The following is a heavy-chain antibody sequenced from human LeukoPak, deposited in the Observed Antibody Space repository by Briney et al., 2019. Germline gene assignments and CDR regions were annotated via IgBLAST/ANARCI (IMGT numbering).Heavy chain of an antibody. CDR1: GFTFNRHD. CDR3: AKTGSGWYEYYMHV. CDR2: ISYNGVRT. V-gene: IGHV3-30*18. J-gene: IGHJ6*03. D-gene: IGHD6-19*01. Sequence: GGSLRLSCVVSGFTFNRHDMHWVRQAPGKGLEWVALISYNGVRTFYSDSVKGRFTISRDNSQDTLYLDMRSLKVDDTATYYCAKTGSGWYEYYMHVWGKGTTVAVSS.